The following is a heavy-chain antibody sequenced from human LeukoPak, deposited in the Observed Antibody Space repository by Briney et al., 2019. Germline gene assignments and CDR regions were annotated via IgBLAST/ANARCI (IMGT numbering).Heavy chain of an antibody. J-gene: IGHJ4*02. V-gene: IGHV3-7*04. CDR1: GFSFSSFW. D-gene: IGHD6-19*01. Sequence: GGSLRLSCAASGFSFSSFWMTSVRQAPGKGLEWVANIKEDGSRNHCVDSVKGRFTISRDNAKNSLFLQMSSLRVEDTAVYYCARANNAGWFDYWGQGALVTVSS. CDR2: IKEDGSRN. CDR3: ARANNAGWFDY.